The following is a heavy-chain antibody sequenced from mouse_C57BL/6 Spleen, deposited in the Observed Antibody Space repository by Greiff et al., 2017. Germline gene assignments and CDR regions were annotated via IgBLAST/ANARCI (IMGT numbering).Heavy chain of an antibody. CDR3: TRYGYRYAMDY. J-gene: IGHJ4*01. D-gene: IGHD2-2*01. CDR1: GFTFSNYW. CDR2: IRLKTDNYTT. Sequence: EVQRVESGGGLVQPGGSMKLSCVASGFTFSNYWMNWVRQSPEKGLEWVAQIRLKTDNYTTHYAESVKGRFTISRDDSKSSVYLQMNNLRAEDTGIYYCTRYGYRYAMDYWGQGTSVTVSS. V-gene: IGHV6-3*01.